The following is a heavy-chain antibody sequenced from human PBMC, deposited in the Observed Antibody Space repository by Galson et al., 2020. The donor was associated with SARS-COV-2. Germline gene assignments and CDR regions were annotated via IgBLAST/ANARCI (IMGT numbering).Heavy chain of an antibody. CDR3: ATQEFYYGSSGYEESDYGMDV. D-gene: IGHD3-22*01. V-gene: IGHV3-74*01. J-gene: IGHJ6*02. Sequence: GGSLRLSCAASGFTFSNYWTHCVRQAPGKGLVWVSRTNGDGRSRTYADSVKGRFTISRDSAKNTVSLQMNSLRAEDTAVYYCATQEFYYGSSGYEESDYGMDVWGQGSTVTVSS. CDR2: TNGDGRSR. CDR1: GFTFSNYW.